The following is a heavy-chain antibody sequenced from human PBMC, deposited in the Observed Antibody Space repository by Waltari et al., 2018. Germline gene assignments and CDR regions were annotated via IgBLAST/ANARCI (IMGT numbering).Heavy chain of an antibody. D-gene: IGHD2-15*01. CDR3: ARDRGRGIYLDS. V-gene: IGHV4-4*01. CDR2: VQRSGRT. J-gene: IGHJ4*02. CDR1: W. Sequence: WWRWVRQSPGKGLEWIGQVQRSGRTNYNPSFASRVTISVDTSTNHFSLKVTSATAADTAVYFCARDRGRGIYLDSWGQGTLVTVSP.